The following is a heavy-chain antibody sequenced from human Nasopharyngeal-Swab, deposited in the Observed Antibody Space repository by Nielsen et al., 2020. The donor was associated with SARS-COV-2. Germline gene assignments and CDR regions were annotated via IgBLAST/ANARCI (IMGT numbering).Heavy chain of an antibody. V-gene: IGHV3-21*01. D-gene: IGHD1-26*01. J-gene: IGHJ6*02. CDR1: GFTFSSYS. Sequence: GESLKISCAASGFTFSSYSMNWVRQAPGKGLEWVSSISSSSSYIYYADSVKGRFTISRDSAKNSLYLQMNSLRAEDTAVYYCAADSGSYFGYYYYGMDVWGQGTTVTVSS. CDR2: ISSSSSYI. CDR3: AADSGSYFGYYYYGMDV.